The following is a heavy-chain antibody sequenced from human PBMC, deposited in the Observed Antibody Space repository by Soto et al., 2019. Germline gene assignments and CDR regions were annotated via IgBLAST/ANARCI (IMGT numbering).Heavy chain of an antibody. CDR3: ARGGDGDYLVGYFDY. V-gene: IGHV1-69*02. Sequence: GASVKVSCKASGGTFSSYTISWVRQAPGQGLEWMGRIIPILGIANHAQKFQGRVTITADKSTSTAYMELSSLRSEDTAVYYCARGGDGDYLVGYFDYWGQGTLVTVSS. D-gene: IGHD4-17*01. J-gene: IGHJ4*02. CDR2: IIPILGIA. CDR1: GGTFSSYT.